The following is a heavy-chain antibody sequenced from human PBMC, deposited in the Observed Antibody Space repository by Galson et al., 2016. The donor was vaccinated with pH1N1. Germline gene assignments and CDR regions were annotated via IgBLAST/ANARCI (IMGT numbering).Heavy chain of an antibody. CDR3: ARDRDCIGNTCYRPNWFDP. CDR2: IIPVLAIT. D-gene: IGHD2/OR15-2a*01. CDR1: GGTFNNDA. Sequence: SVKVSCKASGGTFNNDAISWVRLAPGQGLEWMGRIIPVLAITNYAQNFQGRVTFTADDSTSTAYMELSSLRSDDTAVYYCARDRDCIGNTCYRPNWFDPWGQGTLVTVSS. J-gene: IGHJ5*02. V-gene: IGHV1-69*04.